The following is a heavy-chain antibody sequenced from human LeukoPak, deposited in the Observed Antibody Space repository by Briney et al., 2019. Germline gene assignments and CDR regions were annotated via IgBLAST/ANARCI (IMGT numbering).Heavy chain of an antibody. CDR1: GGSISSGDYY. CDR3: ARGGGNYYFDY. Sequence: PSQTLSLTCTVSGGSISSGDYYWSWIRQPPGKVLEWIGYIYYSGSTYYNPSLKSRVTISVDTSKNQFSLKLSSATAADTAVYYCARGGGNYYFDYWGQGTLVTVSS. D-gene: IGHD1-7*01. CDR2: IYYSGST. J-gene: IGHJ4*02. V-gene: IGHV4-30-4*01.